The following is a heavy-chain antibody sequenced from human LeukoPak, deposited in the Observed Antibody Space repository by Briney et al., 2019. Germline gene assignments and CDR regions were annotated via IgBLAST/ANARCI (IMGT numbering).Heavy chain of an antibody. D-gene: IGHD1-1*01. V-gene: IGHV1-69*13. CDR3: ARDLDWNDSWFDP. Sequence: ASVKVSCKASGYTFTSYGISWVRQAPGQGLEWMGGIIPIFGTANYAQKFQGRVTITADESTSTAYMELSSLRSEDTAVYYCARDLDWNDSWFDPWGQGTLVTVSS. CDR1: GYTFTSYG. CDR2: IIPIFGTA. J-gene: IGHJ5*02.